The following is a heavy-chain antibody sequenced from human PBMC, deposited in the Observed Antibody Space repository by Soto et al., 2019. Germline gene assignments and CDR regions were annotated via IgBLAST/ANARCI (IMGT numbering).Heavy chain of an antibody. D-gene: IGHD5-12*01. J-gene: IGHJ4*02. V-gene: IGHV3-30*18. Sequence: AGGSLRLSCAASGFTFSSYGMHWVRQAPGKGLEWVAVISYDGSNKYYADSVKGRFTISRDNSKNTLYLQMNSLRAEDTAVYYCAKDWALVATIDYWGQGTLVTVSS. CDR1: GFTFSSYG. CDR2: ISYDGSNK. CDR3: AKDWALVATIDY.